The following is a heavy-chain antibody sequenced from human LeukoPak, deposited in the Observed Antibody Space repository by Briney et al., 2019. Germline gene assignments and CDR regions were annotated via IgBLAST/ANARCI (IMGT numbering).Heavy chain of an antibody. CDR3: AKLDEWLVGFDY. CDR1: GFTFSDYY. CDR2: ISSSGSTI. J-gene: IGHJ4*02. D-gene: IGHD6-19*01. V-gene: IGHV3-11*01. Sequence: PGGSLRLSCAASGFTFSDYYMSWIRQAPGKGLEWVSYISSSGSTIYYADSVKGRFTISRDNSKNTLYLQMNSLRAEDTAVYYCAKLDEWLVGFDYWGQGTLVTVSS.